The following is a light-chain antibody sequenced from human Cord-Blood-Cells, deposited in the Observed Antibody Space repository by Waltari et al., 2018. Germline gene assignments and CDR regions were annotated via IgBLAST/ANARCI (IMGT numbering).Light chain of an antibody. CDR2: STN. Sequence: QTVVTQEPSFSVSPGGTVTLTCGLTSAPVPPSHYPSWYQQTPGQAPRTLIYSTNTRSSGVPDRFSGSILGNKAALTITGAQADDESDYYCVLYMGSGISVFGGGTKLTVL. CDR1: SAPVPPSHY. V-gene: IGLV8-61*01. J-gene: IGLJ3*02. CDR3: VLYMGSGISV.